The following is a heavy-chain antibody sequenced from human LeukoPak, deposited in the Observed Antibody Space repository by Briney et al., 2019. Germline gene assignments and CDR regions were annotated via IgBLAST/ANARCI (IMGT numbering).Heavy chain of an antibody. CDR2: MNHSGST. CDR3: ASVSYCSSTSCYDAFDI. Sequence: KPGGSLRLSCAASGFTFSSYSMNWVRQPPGKGLEWIGEMNHSGSTNYNPSLKSRVTISVDTSKNQFSLKLSSVTAADTAVYYCASVSYCSSTSCYDAFDIWGQGTMVTVSS. CDR1: GFTFSSYS. V-gene: IGHV4-34*01. J-gene: IGHJ3*02. D-gene: IGHD2-2*01.